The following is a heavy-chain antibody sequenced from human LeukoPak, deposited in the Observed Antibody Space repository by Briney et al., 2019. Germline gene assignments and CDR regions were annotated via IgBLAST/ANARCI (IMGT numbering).Heavy chain of an antibody. CDR2: IKQDGSEK. D-gene: IGHD2-2*02. CDR3: ARVPIVVVPAAILGYFDY. V-gene: IGHV3-7*01. J-gene: IGHJ4*02. Sequence: PGGSLRLSCAASGFTFSSYWMSWVRQAPGKGPARVANIKQDGSEKYYVDSVKGRFTISRDNAKNSLYLQMNSLRAEDTAVYYCARVPIVVVPAAILGYFDYWGQGTLVTVSS. CDR1: GFTFSSYW.